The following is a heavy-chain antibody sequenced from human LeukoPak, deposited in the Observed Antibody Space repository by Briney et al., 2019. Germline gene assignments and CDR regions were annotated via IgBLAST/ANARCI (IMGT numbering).Heavy chain of an antibody. CDR1: DGSISIYY. V-gene: IGHV4-59*01. CDR3: VRDRELTY. D-gene: IGHD3-10*01. Sequence: SETLSLTCTVPDGSISIYYRNWIRQPPGKGLEWIGYIYNSGSSTIYNPSLQSRVTISVDMSKNQFSLRLSSVTAADTAVYFCVRDRELTYWGQGILVTVSS. J-gene: IGHJ4*02. CDR2: IYNSGSST.